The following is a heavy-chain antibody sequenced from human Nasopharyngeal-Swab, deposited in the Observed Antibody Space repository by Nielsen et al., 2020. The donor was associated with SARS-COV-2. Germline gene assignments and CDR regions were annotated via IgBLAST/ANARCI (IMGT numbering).Heavy chain of an antibody. D-gene: IGHD1-1*01. CDR3: TRDGYAHFFGMDV. CDR1: PLSFSDYQ. CDR2: ISSSGTMV. V-gene: IGHV3-11*01. Sequence: GESLQISCVASPLSFSDYQMSWIRPAPGEGVEGLLKISSSGTMVYGGESVQGRFSISRDNSKNSLYLQMNSLRVEDTAVYYCTRDGYAHFFGMDVWGRGTTVTVSS. J-gene: IGHJ6*02.